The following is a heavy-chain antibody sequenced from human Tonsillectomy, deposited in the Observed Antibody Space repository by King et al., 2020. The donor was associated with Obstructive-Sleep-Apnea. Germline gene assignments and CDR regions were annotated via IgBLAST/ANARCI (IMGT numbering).Heavy chain of an antibody. D-gene: IGHD5-12*01. Sequence: QLQESGPGLVKPSQTLSLTCTVSGGSISSDSFYWGWIRQHPGKCLEWIGFLYYTVSTYYHPSLKSRITVSVDTSKNQFSLRLSSVTAADTAVYYWARGRGYRGYDFGLVFDYWGQGTLVTVSS. CDR1: GGSISSDSFY. J-gene: IGHJ4*02. CDR3: ARGRGYRGYDFGLVFDY. V-gene: IGHV4-31*03. CDR2: LYYTVST.